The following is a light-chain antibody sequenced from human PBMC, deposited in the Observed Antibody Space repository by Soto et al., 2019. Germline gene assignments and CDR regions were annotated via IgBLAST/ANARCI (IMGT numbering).Light chain of an antibody. CDR2: RAS. CDR1: DTIRSW. CDR3: HQYYSYPKT. J-gene: IGKJ1*01. V-gene: IGKV1-5*03. Sequence: IQMTQSPSTLSASVGDRVTITCRASDTIRSWLAWYQQKPGKGPKLLIYRASSLESGVPSRFSGSGSGTEFTLTISSLQPDDFVTYFCHQYYSYPKTFGQGTKVDIK.